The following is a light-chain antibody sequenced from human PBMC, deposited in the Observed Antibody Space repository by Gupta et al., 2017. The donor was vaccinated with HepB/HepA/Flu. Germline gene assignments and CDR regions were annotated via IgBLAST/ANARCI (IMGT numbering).Light chain of an antibody. V-gene: IGLV5-45*02. CDR3: MMWHSSAWV. J-gene: IGLJ3*02. CDR1: SGINVGTYG. Sequence: QAVLTQPSSLSASPGASASLTCTLRSGINVGTYGMYWYQQKPGSPPQFLLRYKSDSGKQQGSGVPSHFSESNDPSANAEILLISGLRPEDEAAYCFMMWHSSAWVFGGGTKLTVL. CDR2: YKSDSGK.